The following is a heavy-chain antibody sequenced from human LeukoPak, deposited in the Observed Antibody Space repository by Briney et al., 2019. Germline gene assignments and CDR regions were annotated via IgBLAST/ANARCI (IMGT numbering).Heavy chain of an antibody. CDR1: GATFSSYA. J-gene: IGHJ4*02. D-gene: IGHD4-11*01. V-gene: IGHV1-69*01. CDR2: IIPIFGTA. Sequence: GSSVKVSCKASGATFSSYAISWVRQAPGQGLEWMGGIIPIFGTANYAQKFQGRVTITADESTSTAYMELSSLRSEDTAVYYCARDKGDYTRYYFDYWGQGTLVTVSS. CDR3: ARDKGDYTRYYFDY.